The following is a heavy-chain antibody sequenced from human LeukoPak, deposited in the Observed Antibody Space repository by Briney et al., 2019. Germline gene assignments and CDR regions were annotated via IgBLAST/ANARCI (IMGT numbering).Heavy chain of an antibody. CDR3: ARQADTAMLIWSFTDY. Sequence: GGSLRLSCAASGFTFSNYSMNWVRQAPGKGLEWVSSISSSSRYIYYADSVKGRFTISRDNAKNSLYLQMNSLRAEDTALYYCARQADTAMLIWSFTDYWGQGTLVTVSS. J-gene: IGHJ4*02. CDR1: GFTFSNYS. D-gene: IGHD5-18*01. V-gene: IGHV3-21*01. CDR2: ISSSSRYI.